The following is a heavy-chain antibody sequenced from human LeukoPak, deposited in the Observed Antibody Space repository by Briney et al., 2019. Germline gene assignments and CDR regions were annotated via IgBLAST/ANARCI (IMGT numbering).Heavy chain of an antibody. J-gene: IGHJ5*01. D-gene: IGHD3-22*01. CDR1: GYTFTAYC. V-gene: IGHV1-2*02. CDR3: ARDHARGSGYYYDS. CDR2: INPNSGGA. Sequence: ASVKVSCKASGYTFTAYCMHWVRQAPGQGLEWMGWINPNSGGANYAQNFQGRVTMTWDTSISTAYMELSRLRSDDTAVYYCARDHARGSGYYYDSWGQGTLVTVSS.